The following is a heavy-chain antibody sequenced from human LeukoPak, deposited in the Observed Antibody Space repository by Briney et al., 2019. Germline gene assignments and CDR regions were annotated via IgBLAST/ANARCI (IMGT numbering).Heavy chain of an antibody. D-gene: IGHD1-1*01. Sequence: GGSLRLSCTASGFPFVEYSMNWVRQVPGKGLEWIAYIGIDSGNTKYADSVRGRFTISADKTKNSLYLQMNSLRVDDTAVYYCARDHNYAFDNWGQGTLVSVAS. V-gene: IGHV3-11*06. CDR3: ARDHNYAFDN. CDR1: GFPFVEYS. CDR2: IGIDSGNT. J-gene: IGHJ4*02.